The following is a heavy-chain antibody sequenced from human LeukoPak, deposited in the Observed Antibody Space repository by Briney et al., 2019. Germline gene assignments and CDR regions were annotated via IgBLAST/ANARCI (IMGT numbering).Heavy chain of an antibody. J-gene: IGHJ3*02. D-gene: IGHD6-19*01. Sequence: ASVTVSCKASGYTFTSYGISWVRQAPGQGLEWMGWISAYNGNTNYAQKLQGRVTMNTETSTRTAYMDLRSLRSDDTDVYYCVRGYSSGWYYAFDSWVQGTMVSVCS. V-gene: IGHV1-18*01. CDR2: ISAYNGNT. CDR1: GYTFTSYG. CDR3: VRGYSSGWYYAFDS.